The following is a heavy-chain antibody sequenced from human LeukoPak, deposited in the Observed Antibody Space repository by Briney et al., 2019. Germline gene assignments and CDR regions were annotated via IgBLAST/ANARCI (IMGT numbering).Heavy chain of an antibody. J-gene: IGHJ4*02. CDR2: IYSGGST. CDR3: ATLPWYSSSSLIDH. D-gene: IGHD6-6*01. CDR1: GFTFSSYA. V-gene: IGHV3-53*01. Sequence: GGSLRLSCAASGFTFSSYAMHWVRQAPGKGLEWVSVIYSGGSTYYADSVKGRFTISRDNSKNTLYLQMNSLRAEDTAVYYCATLPWYSSSSLIDHWGQGTLVTVSS.